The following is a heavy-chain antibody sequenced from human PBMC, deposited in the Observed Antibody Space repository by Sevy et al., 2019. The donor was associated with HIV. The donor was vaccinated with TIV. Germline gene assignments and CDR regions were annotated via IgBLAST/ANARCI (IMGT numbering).Heavy chain of an antibody. D-gene: IGHD6-19*01. Sequence: SETLSLTCTVSGASISSSGYYWGWIRQPSGKRREWIASINYSGITFYNPSLKSRITISADTSKNQFSLDLNSVTAADTAIYYCAGPILTYNNGWSYYDYWGQGTVVTVSS. CDR1: GASISSSGYY. CDR2: INYSGIT. V-gene: IGHV4-39*01. J-gene: IGHJ4*02. CDR3: AGPILTYNNGWSYYDY.